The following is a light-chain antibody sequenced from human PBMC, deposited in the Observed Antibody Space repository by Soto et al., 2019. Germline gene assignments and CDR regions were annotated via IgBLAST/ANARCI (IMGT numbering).Light chain of an antibody. CDR3: QQYGSSPLFT. J-gene: IGKJ4*01. Sequence: EIVLTQSPGTLSLSPGQRATLSCRASQSVSSSYLAWYQQKPGQATRLLIYGASRRATGIPDRFSGSGSGTDFTLTIRRLEPEDVAVYYCQQYGSSPLFTFGGGTKVEIK. V-gene: IGKV3-20*01. CDR2: GAS. CDR1: QSVSSSY.